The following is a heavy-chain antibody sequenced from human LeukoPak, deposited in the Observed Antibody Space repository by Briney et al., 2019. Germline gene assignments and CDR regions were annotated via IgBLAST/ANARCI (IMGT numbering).Heavy chain of an antibody. D-gene: IGHD5-24*01. V-gene: IGHV4-34*01. CDR2: INRNRVT. Sequence: SETLSLTCGVFGGSLSGYDWNWIRQPPGKGLEWVAQINRNRVTTFNPSLESRVTISLDSSDNKFYLMLRSVTAADMAVYYCSTVRVRQMPLKFTGYRPLRGNYFHHWGQGSLVTVSS. J-gene: IGHJ4*02. CDR3: STVRVRQMPLKFTGYRPLRGNYFHH. CDR1: GGSLSGYD.